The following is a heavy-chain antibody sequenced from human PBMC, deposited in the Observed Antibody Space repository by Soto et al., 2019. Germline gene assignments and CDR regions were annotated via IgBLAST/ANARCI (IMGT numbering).Heavy chain of an antibody. CDR3: ARPGGYSGYDPPYYYYMDV. J-gene: IGHJ6*03. CDR2: IYYSGST. V-gene: IGHV4-39*01. D-gene: IGHD5-12*01. Sequence: QLQLQESGPGLVKPSETLSLTCTVSGGSISSSSYYWGWIRQPPGKGLEWIGSIYYSGSTYYNPSLKSRVPISVDTSKNQFSLKLSSVTAADTAVYYCARPGGYSGYDPPYYYYMDVWGKGTTVTVSS. CDR1: GGSISSSSYY.